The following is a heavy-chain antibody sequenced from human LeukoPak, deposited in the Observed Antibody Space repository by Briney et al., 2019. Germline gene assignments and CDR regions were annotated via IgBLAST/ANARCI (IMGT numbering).Heavy chain of an antibody. CDR3: AKGVKYGGNSGYFQR. CDR2: ISWNSGSI. D-gene: IGHD4-23*01. V-gene: IGHV3-9*01. Sequence: GGSLRLSCAASGFTFSNYNMAWVRQAPGKGLEWVSGISWNSGSIGYADSVKGRFTISRDNAKNSLYLQMNSLRAEDTALYYCAKGVKYGGNSGYFQRWGQGTLVTVSS. CDR1: GFTFSNYN. J-gene: IGHJ1*01.